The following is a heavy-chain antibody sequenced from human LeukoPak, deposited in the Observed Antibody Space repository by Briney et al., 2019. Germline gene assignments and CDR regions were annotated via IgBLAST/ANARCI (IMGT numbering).Heavy chain of an antibody. D-gene: IGHD5-18*01. CDR1: GGSFSGYY. J-gene: IGHJ4*02. V-gene: IGHV4-34*01. CDR3: ARKMSGYSYGTIDY. CDR2: INHSGST. Sequence: SETLSLTCAVYGGSFSGYYWSWIRQPPGKGLEWIGEINHSGSTNYNPSLMSRVTISVDTSKNQFSLKLSSVTAADTAVYYCARKMSGYSYGTIDYWGQGTLVTVSS.